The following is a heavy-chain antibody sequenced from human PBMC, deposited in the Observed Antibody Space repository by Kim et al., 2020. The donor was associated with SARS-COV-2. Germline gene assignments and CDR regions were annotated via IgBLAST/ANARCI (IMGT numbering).Heavy chain of an antibody. D-gene: IGHD2-15*01. CDR3: ASISSWTAYYYYYGMDV. Sequence: LEGRVTISVDTSKNQFSLKLSSVTAADTAVYYCASISSWTAYYYYYGMDVWGQGTTVTVSS. J-gene: IGHJ6*02. V-gene: IGHV4-31*02.